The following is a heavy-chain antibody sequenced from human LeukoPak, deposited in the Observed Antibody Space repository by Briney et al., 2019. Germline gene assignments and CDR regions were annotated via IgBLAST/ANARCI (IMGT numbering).Heavy chain of an antibody. CDR2: ISGSGDNT. CDR1: GFSFSSYA. J-gene: IGHJ4*02. Sequence: GGSLKLSCAASGFSFSSYAMSWVRQAPGKGLEWVSSISGSGDNTYYAESVKGRFTISRDNSKNTLFLQMNSLRAEGTAVFYCVKRSGYTTGWFFDFWGQGTLVTVSS. V-gene: IGHV3-23*01. CDR3: VKRSGYTTGWFFDF. D-gene: IGHD6-19*01.